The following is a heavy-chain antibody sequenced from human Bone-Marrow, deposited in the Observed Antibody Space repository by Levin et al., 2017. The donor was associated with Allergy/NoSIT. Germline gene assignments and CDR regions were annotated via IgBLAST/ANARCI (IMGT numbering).Heavy chain of an antibody. J-gene: IGHJ6*02. CDR3: AKTPPLDTAMVSTFYYGMDV. D-gene: IGHD5-18*01. CDR1: GFTFSSYG. Sequence: PGGSLRLSCAVSGFTFSSYGIHWVRQAPGKGLEWVAVFSDDGSNRYYADSVKGRFTISRDSSKNTLYMQMNSLRAEDTAVYYCAKTPPLDTAMVSTFYYGMDVWGQGTTVTVSS. V-gene: IGHV3-30*18. CDR2: FSDDGSNR.